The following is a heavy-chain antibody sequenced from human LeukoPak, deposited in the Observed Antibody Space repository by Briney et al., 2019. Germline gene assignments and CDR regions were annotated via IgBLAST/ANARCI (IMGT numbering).Heavy chain of an antibody. V-gene: IGHV3-23*01. CDR3: AKDSVYCSSTSCYVY. Sequence: GGSLRISCAASGFSFSSYAMSWVRQAPGKGLEWVSAISGSGGSTYYADSVKGRFTISRDNSKNTLYLQMNSLRAEDTAVYYCAKDSVYCSSTSCYVYWGQGTLVTVSS. CDR2: ISGSGGST. J-gene: IGHJ4*02. D-gene: IGHD2-2*01. CDR1: GFSFSSYA.